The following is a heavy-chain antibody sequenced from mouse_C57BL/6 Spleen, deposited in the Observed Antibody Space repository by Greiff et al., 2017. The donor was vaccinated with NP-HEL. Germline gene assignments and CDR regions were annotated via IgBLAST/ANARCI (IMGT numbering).Heavy chain of an antibody. Sequence: QVQLQQPGAELVKPGASVKMSCKASGYTFTSYWITWVKQRPGQGLEWIGDIYPGSGSTNYNEKFKSKATLTVDTSSSTAYMQLSSLTSEDSAVYYCARDERDSSGYGYWGQGTTLTVSS. CDR3: ARDERDSSGYGY. CDR1: GYTFTSYW. D-gene: IGHD3-2*02. J-gene: IGHJ2*01. V-gene: IGHV1-55*01. CDR2: IYPGSGST.